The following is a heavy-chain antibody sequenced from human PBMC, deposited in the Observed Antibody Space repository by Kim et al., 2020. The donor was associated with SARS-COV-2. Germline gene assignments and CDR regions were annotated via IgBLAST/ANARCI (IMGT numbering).Heavy chain of an antibody. CDR3: ARLNYGDYGRVGYYYYYYGMDV. V-gene: IGHV4-59*13. J-gene: IGHJ6*02. CDR1: GGSISSYY. CDR2: IYYSGST. D-gene: IGHD4-17*01. Sequence: SETLSLTCTVSGGSISSYYWSWIRQPPGKGLEWIGYIYYSGSTNYNPSLKSRVTISVDTSKNQFSLKLSSVTAADTAVYYCARLNYGDYGRVGYYYYYYGMDVWGQGTTVTVSS.